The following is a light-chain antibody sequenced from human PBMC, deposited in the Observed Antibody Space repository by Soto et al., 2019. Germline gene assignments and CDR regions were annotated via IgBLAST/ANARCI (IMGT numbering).Light chain of an antibody. CDR1: QSVSSN. V-gene: IGKV3-15*01. Sequence: IVMTQSPATLSVSPGERATLSCRASQSVSSNLAWYQQKPGQAPRLLIYGASTRATGIPVRFSGSGSGTEFTLTISSRQFEHYAVYYCYRYKNRPPWTFGQGTKVEIK. CDR2: GAS. J-gene: IGKJ1*01. CDR3: YRYKNRPPWT.